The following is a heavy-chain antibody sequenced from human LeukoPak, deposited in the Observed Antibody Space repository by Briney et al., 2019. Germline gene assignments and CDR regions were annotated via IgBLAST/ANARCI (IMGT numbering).Heavy chain of an antibody. CDR2: IGRNAINT. CDR3: AKEWDLLAYY. D-gene: IGHD1-26*01. J-gene: IGHJ4*02. V-gene: IGHV3-23*01. CDR1: GFTFSSFA. Sequence: TGGSLRLSCAASGFTFSSFAMSWVRQAPGRGLEWVSSIGRNAINTYYADSVKGRFTISRDNSKNTLHLQMNSLRGEDTAVYYCAKEWDLLAYYWGQGTLVTVSS.